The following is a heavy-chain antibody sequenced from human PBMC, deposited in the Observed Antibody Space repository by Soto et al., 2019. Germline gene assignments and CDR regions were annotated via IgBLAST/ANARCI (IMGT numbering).Heavy chain of an antibody. V-gene: IGHV3-23*01. Sequence: GGSLRLSCAASGFTFSNYAITWVRQAPGKGLEWVSTIGSGGYTSYYADSVKGRFTISRDSSMNTLYLQMNSLRAEDTAIYYCAKGTSSGWPHYFDPWGQGTLVTVSS. CDR1: GFTFSNYA. J-gene: IGHJ4*02. D-gene: IGHD6-19*01. CDR3: AKGTSSGWPHYFDP. CDR2: IGSGGYTS.